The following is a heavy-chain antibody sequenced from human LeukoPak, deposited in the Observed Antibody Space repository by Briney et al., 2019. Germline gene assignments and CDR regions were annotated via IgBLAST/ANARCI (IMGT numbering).Heavy chain of an antibody. J-gene: IGHJ4*02. V-gene: IGHV3-30*18. CDR2: ISYDGSNK. Sequence: GGSLRLSCAASGFTFSSYGMHWVRQAPGKGLEWVAAISYDGSNKYYADSVKGRFTISRDHSKNTLYLQMKSLRAADTAVYYCAKPATRVSTGYWSERTLLTASS. CDR3: AKPATRVSTGY. D-gene: IGHD5/OR15-5a*01. CDR1: GFTFSSYG.